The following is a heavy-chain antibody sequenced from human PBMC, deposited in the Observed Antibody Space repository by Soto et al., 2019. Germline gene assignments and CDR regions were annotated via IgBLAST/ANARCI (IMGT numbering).Heavy chain of an antibody. CDR1: GYTFTSYG. Sequence: ASVKVSCKASGYTFTSYGISWVRQAPGQGLEWMGWISAYNGNTKYSQKFQGRVTITRDTSASTAYMELSSLRSEDTAVYYCARGQNEVPDYWGQGTLVTVS. V-gene: IGHV1-18*01. CDR3: ARGQNEVPDY. J-gene: IGHJ4*02. CDR2: ISAYNGNT.